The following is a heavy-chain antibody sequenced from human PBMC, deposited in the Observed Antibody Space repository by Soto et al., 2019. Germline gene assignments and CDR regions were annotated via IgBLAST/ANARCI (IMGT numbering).Heavy chain of an antibody. CDR3: AKDPPAGYGRAFEV. CDR1: GFIFKNFA. D-gene: IGHD5-18*01. CDR2: ISGSGGST. Sequence: VQLLDSGGGLVQPEGSLRLSCAASGFIFKNFALNWVRQAPGKGPEWLASISGSGGSTYYADSVKGRFTISRDNSNNTQFLQMNSLRVDDTAKYYCAKDPPAGYGRAFEVWGQGTVVTVSS. J-gene: IGHJ3*01. V-gene: IGHV3-23*01.